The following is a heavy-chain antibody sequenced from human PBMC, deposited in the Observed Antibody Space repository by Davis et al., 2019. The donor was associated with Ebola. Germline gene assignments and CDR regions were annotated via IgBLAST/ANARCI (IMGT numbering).Heavy chain of an antibody. Sequence: SETLSLTCALSGDSVSRNSVAWNWIRQSPSRGLEWLGRTYYRSKWYNDYAVSVKSRITINADTSKNQLSLQLNSVTPEDTAVYYCARDESIAVAGPRGWFDPWGQGTLVTVSS. CDR2: TYYRSKWYN. J-gene: IGHJ5*02. CDR1: GDSVSRNSVA. D-gene: IGHD6-19*01. V-gene: IGHV6-1*01. CDR3: ARDESIAVAGPRGWFDP.